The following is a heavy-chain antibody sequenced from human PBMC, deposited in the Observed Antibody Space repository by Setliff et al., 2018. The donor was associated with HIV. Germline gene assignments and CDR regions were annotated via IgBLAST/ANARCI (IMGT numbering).Heavy chain of an antibody. CDR1: GGSVSSRGYY. D-gene: IGHD7-27*01. Sequence: ETLSLTCTVSGGSVSSRGYYWGWIRQPPGKGPEWIANILYGGNTYYNPSLKSRVTISVDTSKNHFSLFLEMNSLRAEDTAMYYCAKNMPSGDPFEYWGQGTLVTVSS. V-gene: IGHV4-39*02. CDR2: ILYGGNT. CDR3: AKNMPSGDPFEY. J-gene: IGHJ4*02.